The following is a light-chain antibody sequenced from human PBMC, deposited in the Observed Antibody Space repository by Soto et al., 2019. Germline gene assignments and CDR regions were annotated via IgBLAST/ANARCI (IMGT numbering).Light chain of an antibody. V-gene: IGKV3-11*01. CDR2: DAS. CDR3: QQRSNWPFIT. J-gene: IGKJ5*01. Sequence: EIVMTQSPDTVSVYHGEGAELSCGASRSVSSNLAWYRQKPGQAPRLLIYDASNRATGIPARFSGSESRTDFTLTISGPHPEGSAAYFCQQRSNWPFITFCQGTPLEI. CDR1: RSVSSN.